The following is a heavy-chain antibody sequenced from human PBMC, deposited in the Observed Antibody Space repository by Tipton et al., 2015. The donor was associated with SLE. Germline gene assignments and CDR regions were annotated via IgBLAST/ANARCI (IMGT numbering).Heavy chain of an antibody. CDR2: IYYSGST. J-gene: IGHJ4*02. D-gene: IGHD6-6*01. Sequence: TLSLTCAVYGGSFSSYYWSWIRQPPGKGLEWIGYIYYSGSTNYNPSLKSRVTILVDTSKNQFSLKLSSVTAADTAVYYCAREGIAARRGYFDYWGQGTLVTVSS. V-gene: IGHV4-59*01. CDR3: AREGIAARRGYFDY. CDR1: GGSFSSYY.